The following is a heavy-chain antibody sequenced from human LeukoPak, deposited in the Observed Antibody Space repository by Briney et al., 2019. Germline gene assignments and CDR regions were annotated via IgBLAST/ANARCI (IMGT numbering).Heavy chain of an antibody. Sequence: GGSLRLSCAASGFTFKNAWMSWVRQAPGKGLEWVAKIKQDGSEKYYVDSVTGRFTISRDNTKNSLFLQMNSLRAEDTAVYYCARSLYGETYWGQGTLVTVPS. V-gene: IGHV3-7*02. CDR1: GFTFKNAW. J-gene: IGHJ4*02. CDR2: IKQDGSEK. CDR3: ARSLYGETY. D-gene: IGHD4-17*01.